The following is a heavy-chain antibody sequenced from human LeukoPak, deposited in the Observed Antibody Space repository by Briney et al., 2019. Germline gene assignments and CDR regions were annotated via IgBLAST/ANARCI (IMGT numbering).Heavy chain of an antibody. J-gene: IGHJ4*02. CDR2: ISAYNGNT. Sequence: ASVKVSCKASGYTFTSYGISWVRQAPGQGLEWMGWISAYNGNTNYAQKLQGRVTMTTDTSTSTAYMEQRSLRSDDTAVYYCARGGYSSSWYIRPPFDYWGQGTLVTVSS. V-gene: IGHV1-18*01. D-gene: IGHD6-13*01. CDR3: ARGGYSSSWYIRPPFDY. CDR1: GYTFTSYG.